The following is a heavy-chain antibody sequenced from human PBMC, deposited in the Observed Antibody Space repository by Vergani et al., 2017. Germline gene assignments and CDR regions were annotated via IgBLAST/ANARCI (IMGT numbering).Heavy chain of an antibody. CDR3: ASHYDPSYYFDY. Sequence: QVQLQESGPGLVKPSETLSLTCTVSGGSISSYYWSWIRQPPGKGLEWIGYIYYSGTTYYNPSLKSRVTISVDTSKNQFSLKLSSVTAADTAVYYCASHYDPSYYFDYWGQGTLVTVSS. V-gene: IGHV4-59*06. CDR2: IYYSGTT. J-gene: IGHJ4*02. D-gene: IGHD3-3*01. CDR1: GGSISSYY.